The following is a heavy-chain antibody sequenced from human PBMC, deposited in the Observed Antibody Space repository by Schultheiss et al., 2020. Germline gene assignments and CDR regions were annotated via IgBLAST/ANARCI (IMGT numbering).Heavy chain of an antibody. J-gene: IGHJ5*02. V-gene: IGHV3-23*01. D-gene: IGHD2-15*01. Sequence: GGSLRLSCAASGFTFSSYAMSWVRQAPGKGLEWVSAISGSGGSTYYADSVKGRFTISRDNSKNTLYLQMNSLRAEDTAVYYCARGKGYCSGGSCYSLWFDPWGQGTLVTVSS. CDR1: GFTFSSYA. CDR3: ARGKGYCSGGSCYSLWFDP. CDR2: ISGSGGST.